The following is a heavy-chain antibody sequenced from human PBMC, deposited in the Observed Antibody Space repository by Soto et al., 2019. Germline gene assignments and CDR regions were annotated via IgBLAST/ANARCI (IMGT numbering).Heavy chain of an antibody. CDR2: INHSGST. V-gene: IGHV4-34*01. CDR3: ARGGSDYDFWSGYYYYYYGIDV. Sequence: QVQLQQWGAGLLKHSETLSLTCAVYGGSFSGYYWSWIRQPPGTGLEWIGEINHSGSTNYNPSLKSRVTISVDTSKNQFSLKLSSVTAADTAVYYCARGGSDYDFWSGYYYYYYGIDVWGQGTTVTVSS. CDR1: GGSFSGYY. D-gene: IGHD3-3*01. J-gene: IGHJ6*02.